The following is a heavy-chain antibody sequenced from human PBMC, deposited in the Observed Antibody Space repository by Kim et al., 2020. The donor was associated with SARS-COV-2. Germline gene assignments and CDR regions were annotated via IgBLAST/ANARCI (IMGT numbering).Heavy chain of an antibody. J-gene: IGHJ5*02. V-gene: IGHV4-59*09. CDR3: ARGGSSWPINWFDP. D-gene: IGHD6-13*01. Sequence: NPSLKRRGTLSVDTSKNQFSLKLSSVTAADTAVYYCARGGSSWPINWFDPWGQGTLVTVSS.